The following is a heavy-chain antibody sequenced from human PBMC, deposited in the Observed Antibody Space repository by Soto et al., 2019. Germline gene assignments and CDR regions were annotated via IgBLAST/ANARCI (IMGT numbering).Heavy chain of an antibody. D-gene: IGHD2-21*02. V-gene: IGHV1-18*01. J-gene: IGHJ4*02. Sequence: GASVNVSCKASGYNFYTYGITWVRQAPGQGLEWVGWISAYRGNTKYAQRFQGRVTMTTDTSTNTAYMELRSLRSDDTAVYFCARTEPVVVTAHFDYRGQGALVTVS. CDR3: ARTEPVVVTAHFDY. CDR1: GYNFYTYG. CDR2: ISAYRGNT.